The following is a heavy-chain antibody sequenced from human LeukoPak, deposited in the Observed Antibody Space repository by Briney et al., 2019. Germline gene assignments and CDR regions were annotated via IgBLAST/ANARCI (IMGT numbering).Heavy chain of an antibody. D-gene: IGHD1-26*01. V-gene: IGHV3-30*04. CDR2: ISFDGSNK. J-gene: IGHJ4*02. CDR1: GFTFNSYA. Sequence: GRSLRLSCTASGFTFNSYAMHWVRQAPGKGLEWVTVISFDGSNKYYADSVKGRFTISRDNSKSTLYLQMNSPRAEDTAVYYCARGPGWWDLVYWGQGTLVTVSS. CDR3: ARGPGWWDLVY.